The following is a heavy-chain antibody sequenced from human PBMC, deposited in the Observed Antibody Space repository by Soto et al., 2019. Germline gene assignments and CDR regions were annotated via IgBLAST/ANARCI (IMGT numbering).Heavy chain of an antibody. V-gene: IGHV1-69*13. CDR2: IIPIFGTA. CDR3: ARDRAVWELLRYYYGMDV. Sequence: SVKVSCKASGGTFSSYAISWVRQAPGQGLEWMGGIIPIFGTANYAQKFQGRVTITADESTSTAYMELSSLRSEDAAVYYCARDRAVWELLRYYYGMDVWGQGTTVTVSS. D-gene: IGHD1-26*01. CDR1: GGTFSSYA. J-gene: IGHJ6*02.